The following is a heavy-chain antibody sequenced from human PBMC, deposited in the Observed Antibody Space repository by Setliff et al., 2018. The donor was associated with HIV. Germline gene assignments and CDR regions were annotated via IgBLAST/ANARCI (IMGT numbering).Heavy chain of an antibody. D-gene: IGHD1-26*01. V-gene: IGHV7-4-1*02. CDR2: IHTNTGVP. CDR1: GYTFTSYA. CDR3: STRGEQLYFYGMDV. J-gene: IGHJ6*02. Sequence: ASVKVSCKASGYTFTSYAVNWVLQAPGQGLEWVGWIHTNTGVPTYAQGFTGRFAFSFDTSVSTAYLQISGLNAEETAVYYCSTRGEQLYFYGMDVLGQGTTGTVS.